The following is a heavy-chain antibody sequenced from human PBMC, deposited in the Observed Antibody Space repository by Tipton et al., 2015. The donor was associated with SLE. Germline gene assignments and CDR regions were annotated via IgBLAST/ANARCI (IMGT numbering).Heavy chain of an antibody. D-gene: IGHD6-13*01. V-gene: IGHV3-33*01. J-gene: IGHJ3*02. CDR3: ASTGYSSSWYPFGAFDI. CDR2: IWYDGTNE. CDR1: GFTFSSYG. Sequence: SLRLSCAASGFTFSSYGMHWVRQAPGKGLEWMAAIWYDGTNEYYADSVKGRFTISRHNSKNTLYLQMNSLRAEDTAVYYCASTGYSSSWYPFGAFDIWGQGTMVTVSS.